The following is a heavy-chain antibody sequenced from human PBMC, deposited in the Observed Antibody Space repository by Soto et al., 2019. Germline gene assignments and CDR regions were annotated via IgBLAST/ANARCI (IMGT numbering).Heavy chain of an antibody. J-gene: IGHJ4*02. CDR3: ARGDKGLKYDPFDY. D-gene: IGHD3-16*01. CDR2: INHSGST. CDR1: GGSFSGYY. Sequence: TSETLSLTCAVSGGSFSGYYWSWIRQPPGKGLEWIGEINHSGSTNYNPSLKSRVTISVDTSKNQFSLKLSSVTAADTAVYYCARGDKGLKYDPFDYWGQGTLVTVSS. V-gene: IGHV4-34*01.